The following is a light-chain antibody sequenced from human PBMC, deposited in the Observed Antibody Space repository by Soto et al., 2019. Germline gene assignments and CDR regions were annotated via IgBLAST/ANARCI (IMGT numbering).Light chain of an antibody. CDR1: QSVGSHY. Sequence: VWPTYTGTLSLAPGEIATLSCRAIQSVGSHYLAWYQQRPGQAPRIPSFGASGRATGIPDRFSGRGSGTEFTLTISSLQSEDFALYYGHPYTTWPLITFGQ. CDR2: GAS. J-gene: IGKJ5*01. V-gene: IGKV3-20*01. CDR3: HPYTTWPLIT.